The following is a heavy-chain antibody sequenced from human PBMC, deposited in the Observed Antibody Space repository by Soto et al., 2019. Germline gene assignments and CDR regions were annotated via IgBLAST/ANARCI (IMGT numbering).Heavy chain of an antibody. D-gene: IGHD1-20*01. V-gene: IGHV4-59*12. CDR2: IYYSGST. Sequence: SETLSLTCTVSGGSISSYYWSWIRQPPGKGLEWIGYIYYSGSTNYNPSLKSRVTISVDTSKNQFSLKLSSVTAADTAVYYCARARITGAYFDYWGQGTLVTVSS. CDR1: GGSISSYY. CDR3: ARARITGAYFDY. J-gene: IGHJ4*02.